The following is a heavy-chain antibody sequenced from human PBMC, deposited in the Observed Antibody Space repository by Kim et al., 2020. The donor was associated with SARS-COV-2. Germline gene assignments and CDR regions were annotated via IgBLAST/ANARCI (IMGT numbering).Heavy chain of an antibody. D-gene: IGHD3-22*01. CDR1: GFTFSRYG. CDR2: ISYDGSNK. Sequence: GGSLRLSCAASGFTFSRYGMHWVRQAPGKGLEWVAVISYDGSNKYYADSVKGRFTISRDNSKNTLYLQMNSLRAEDTAVYYCAKDSSGPFDYWGQGTLVTVSS. CDR3: AKDSSGPFDY. V-gene: IGHV3-30*18. J-gene: IGHJ4*02.